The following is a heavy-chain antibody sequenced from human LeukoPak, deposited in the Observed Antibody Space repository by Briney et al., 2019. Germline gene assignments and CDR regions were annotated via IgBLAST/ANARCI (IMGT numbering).Heavy chain of an antibody. CDR3: ARGRPHGNDY. J-gene: IGHJ4*02. Sequence: GGSLRLSCAASGFTFSSYSMNWVRQAPGKGLEWVSSISSSSYIYYADSVKGRFTISRDKAKNSLYLQMNSLRAEDTAVYYCARGRPHGNDYWGQGTLVTVSS. CDR2: ISSSSYI. D-gene: IGHD4-23*01. V-gene: IGHV3-21*01. CDR1: GFTFSSYS.